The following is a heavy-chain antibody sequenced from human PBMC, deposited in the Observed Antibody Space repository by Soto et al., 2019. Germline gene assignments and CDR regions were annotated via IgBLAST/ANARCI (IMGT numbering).Heavy chain of an antibody. V-gene: IGHV3-30-3*01. D-gene: IGHD5-18*01. CDR2: ISYDGSNK. CDR3: ARDGGYFNWFDP. CDR1: GFTFSSYA. Sequence: PGGSLRLSCAASGFTFSSYAMHWVRQAPGKGLEWVAVISYDGSNKYYADSVKGRFTISRDNSKNTLYLQMNSLRAEDTAVYYCARDGGYFNWFDPWGQGTLVTVSS. J-gene: IGHJ5*02.